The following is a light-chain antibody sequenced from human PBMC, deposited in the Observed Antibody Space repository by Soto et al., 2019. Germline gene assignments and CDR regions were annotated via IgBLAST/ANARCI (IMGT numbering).Light chain of an antibody. CDR2: GAS. J-gene: IGKJ3*01. Sequence: IQLTQSPSSLSASVGDRVTITCRASQGISSFLAWYQQKPGRAPKLLICGASTLQSGVPSRFSGSGSGTDFTLTISSLQPEDFATYYCQQLNSFPIAFGPGTKVEIQ. V-gene: IGKV1-9*01. CDR3: QQLNSFPIA. CDR1: QGISSF.